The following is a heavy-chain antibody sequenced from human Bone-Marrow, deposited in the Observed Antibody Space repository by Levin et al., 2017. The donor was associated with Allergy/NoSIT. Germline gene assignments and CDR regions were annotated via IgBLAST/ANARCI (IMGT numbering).Heavy chain of an antibody. V-gene: IGHV3-23*01. D-gene: IGHD1-1*01. CDR3: AKKPGIPVGNDCFDP. Sequence: PPGGSLRLSCAASGFTFSSYSMNWVRQAPGKGLEWVSIISPSGGTTYYADSVKGRFIISRDNFKNTLYLQMNSLRVEDTAVYYCAKKPGIPVGNDCFDPWGQGTLVTVSS. CDR2: ISPSGGTT. CDR1: GFTFSSYS. J-gene: IGHJ5*02.